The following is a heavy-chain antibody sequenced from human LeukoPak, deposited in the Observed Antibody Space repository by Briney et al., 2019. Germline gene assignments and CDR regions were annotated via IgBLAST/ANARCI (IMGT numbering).Heavy chain of an antibody. V-gene: IGHV4-34*01. CDR2: INHSGST. CDR1: GGSFSGYY. J-gene: IGHJ4*02. D-gene: IGHD6-19*01. CDR3: ARAQKGGIGYSSGWFDY. Sequence: SETLSLTCAVYGGSFSGYYWSWIRQPPGKGLEWIGEINHSGSTNYNPSLKSRVTISVDTSKNQFSLKLSSVPAADTAVYYCARAQKGGIGYSSGWFDYWGQGTLVTVSS.